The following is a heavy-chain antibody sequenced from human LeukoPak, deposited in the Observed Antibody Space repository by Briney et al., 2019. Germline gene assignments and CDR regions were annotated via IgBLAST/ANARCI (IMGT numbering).Heavy chain of an antibody. CDR2: IIPILGIA. CDR3: ARDGNGSYGDYYFDY. Sequence: VASVTVSCKASGGTFSSYAISWVRQAPGQGLEWMGRIIPILGIANYAQKFQGRVTITADKSTSTAYMELSSLRSEDTAVYYCARDGNGSYGDYYFDYWGQGTLVTVSS. D-gene: IGHD4-17*01. CDR1: GGTFSSYA. J-gene: IGHJ4*02. V-gene: IGHV1-69*04.